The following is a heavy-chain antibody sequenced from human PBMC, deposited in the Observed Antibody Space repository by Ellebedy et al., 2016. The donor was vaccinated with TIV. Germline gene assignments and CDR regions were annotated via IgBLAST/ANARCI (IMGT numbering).Heavy chain of an antibody. J-gene: IGHJ4*02. Sequence: GESLKISXAASGFTFSSYWMHWVRQAPGKGLVWVSRINSDGSSTSYADSVKGRFTISRDNSKNTLYLQMNSLRAEDTAVYYCAKELIRVTAAAIDYWGQGTLVTVSS. V-gene: IGHV3-74*01. CDR2: INSDGSST. CDR3: AKELIRVTAAAIDY. CDR1: GFTFSSYW. D-gene: IGHD2-2*01.